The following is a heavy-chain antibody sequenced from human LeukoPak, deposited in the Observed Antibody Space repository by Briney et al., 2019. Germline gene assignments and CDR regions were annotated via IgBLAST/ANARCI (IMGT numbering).Heavy chain of an antibody. Sequence: GGSLRLSCAASGFTFSSYSMNWVRQAPGKGLEWVSYISGGSSTIYYADSVKGRFTISRDDVKNSLYLQMNSLRAEDPAVYYCARGRYASSWYCDYWGQGTLVTVSS. CDR2: ISGGSSTI. V-gene: IGHV3-48*04. CDR1: GFTFSSYS. D-gene: IGHD6-13*01. CDR3: ARGRYASSWYCDY. J-gene: IGHJ4*02.